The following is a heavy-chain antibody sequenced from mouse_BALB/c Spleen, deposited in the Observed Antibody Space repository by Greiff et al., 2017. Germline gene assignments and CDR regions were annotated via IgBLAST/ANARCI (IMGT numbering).Heavy chain of an antibody. CDR2: ISYSGST. V-gene: IGHV3-2*02. D-gene: IGHD2-2*01. CDR3: ARTRWLRRGYFDY. CDR1: GYSITSDYA. J-gene: IGHJ2*01. Sequence: EVQLVESGPGLVKPSQSLSLTCTVTGYSITSDYAWNWIRQFPGNKLEWMGYISYSGSTSYNPSLKSRISITRDTSKNQFFLQLNSVTTEDTATYYCARTRWLRRGYFDYWGQGTTLTVSS.